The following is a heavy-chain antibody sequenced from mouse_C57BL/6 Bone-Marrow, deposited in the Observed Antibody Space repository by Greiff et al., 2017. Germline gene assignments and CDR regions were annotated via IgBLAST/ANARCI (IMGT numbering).Heavy chain of an antibody. V-gene: IGHV1-9*01. D-gene: IGHD1-1*01. CDR3: AREGVYYGSSYDFDY. J-gene: IGHJ2*01. Sequence: QVQLKQSGAELMKPGASVKLSCKATGYTFTGYWIEWVKQRPGHGLEWIGEILPGSGSTNYNEKFKGKATFTADTSSNTAYMQLSSLTTEDSAIYYCAREGVYYGSSYDFDYWGQGTTLTVSS. CDR1: GYTFTGYW. CDR2: ILPGSGST.